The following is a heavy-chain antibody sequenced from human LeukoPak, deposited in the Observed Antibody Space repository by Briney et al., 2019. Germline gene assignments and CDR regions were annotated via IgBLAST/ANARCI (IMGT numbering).Heavy chain of an antibody. J-gene: IGHJ4*02. V-gene: IGHV1-46*01. CDR1: GYTFTGYY. CDR3: ARAGCGYGYDY. CDR2: INPSGGST. Sequence: ASVKVSCKASGYTFTGYYTHWVRQAPGQGLEWMGIINPSGGSTSYAQKFQGRVTMTRDTSTSTVYMELSSLRTEDTAVYYCARAGCGYGYDYWGQGTLVTVSS. D-gene: IGHD5-18*01.